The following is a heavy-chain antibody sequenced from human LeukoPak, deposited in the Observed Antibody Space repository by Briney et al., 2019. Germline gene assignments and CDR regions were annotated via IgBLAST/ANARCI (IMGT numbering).Heavy chain of an antibody. CDR2: ISWNSGSI. D-gene: IGHD1-26*01. J-gene: IGHJ5*02. CDR3: AKDTFRIVGATWGFDP. V-gene: IGHV3-9*01. CDR1: GFTFSSYA. Sequence: PGGSLRLSCAPSGFTFSSYAMSWVRQAPGKGLEWVSGISWNSGSIGYADSVKGRFTISRDNAKNSLYLQMNSLRAEDTALYYCAKDTFRIVGATWGFDPWGQGTLVTVSS.